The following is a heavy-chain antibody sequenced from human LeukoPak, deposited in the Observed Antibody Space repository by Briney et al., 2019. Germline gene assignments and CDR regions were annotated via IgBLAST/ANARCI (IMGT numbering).Heavy chain of an antibody. Sequence: GRSLRLSCAASGFTFSSYAMHWVRQAPGKGLEWVAVISYDGSNKYYADSVKGRLTISRDNSKNTLYLQMNSLRAEDTAVYCCARVGYSYGYYFDYWGQGTLVTVSS. V-gene: IGHV3-30*04. CDR1: GFTFSSYA. D-gene: IGHD5-18*01. CDR2: ISYDGSNK. CDR3: ARVGYSYGYYFDY. J-gene: IGHJ4*02.